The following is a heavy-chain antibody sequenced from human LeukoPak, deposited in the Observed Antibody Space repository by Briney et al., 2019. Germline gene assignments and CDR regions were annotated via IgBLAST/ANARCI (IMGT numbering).Heavy chain of an antibody. J-gene: IGHJ3*02. D-gene: IGHD3-22*01. CDR1: GFTFSSYS. CDR3: AREYYDSSGYYPYDAFDI. CDR2: ISSSSSYI. V-gene: IGHV3-21*04. Sequence: GGSLRLSCAASGFTFSSYSMNWVRQAPGKGLEWVSSISSSSSYIYYADSVKGRFTISRDNAKNSLYLQMNSLRAEDTAVYYCAREYYDSSGYYPYDAFDIWGQGTMVTVSS.